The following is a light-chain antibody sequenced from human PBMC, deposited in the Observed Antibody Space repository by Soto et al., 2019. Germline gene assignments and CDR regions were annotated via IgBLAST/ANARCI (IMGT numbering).Light chain of an antibody. CDR2: EVS. J-gene: IGLJ2*01. Sequence: QSALTRRASVSGSPGQSITISCTGTSSDVGAYNYGSWYQQHPGKAPKLMIFEVSDRPSGVSNRFSGSKSGNTASLTISGLQAEDDADYYCSSYTSSNTLVFGGGTKLTVL. CDR1: SSDVGAYNY. CDR3: SSYTSSNTLV. V-gene: IGLV2-14*01.